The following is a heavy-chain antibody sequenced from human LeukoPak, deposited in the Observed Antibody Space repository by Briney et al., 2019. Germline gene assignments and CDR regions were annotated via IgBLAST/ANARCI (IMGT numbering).Heavy chain of an antibody. V-gene: IGHV1-24*01. D-gene: IGHD4-11*01. CDR2: FHPENDEI. Sequence: ASVKVSCTVSGSSLSDLSMHWVRHSPPKGLEWLGGFHPENDEIIYAQNFQGRVTMSEDTSRDTAYMELRSLRSDDTAAYYCVTGDHSPYYFHYWGQGSLVTVSS. CDR1: GSSLSDLS. CDR3: VTGDHSPYYFHY. J-gene: IGHJ4*02.